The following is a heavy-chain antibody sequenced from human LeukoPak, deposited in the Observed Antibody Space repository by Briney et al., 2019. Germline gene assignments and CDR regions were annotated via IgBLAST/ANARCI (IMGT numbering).Heavy chain of an antibody. D-gene: IGHD4-11*01. J-gene: IGHJ2*01. V-gene: IGHV3-21*01. CDR3: ARAEEDDDSSYWYFDL. CDR2: ISSSSSYI. Sequence: PGGSLRLSCAASGFTFSSYSMNWVRQAPGKGLEWVSSISSSSSYIYYADSVKGRFTISRDNAKNSLYLQMNSLRVEDTAVYYCARAEEDDDSSYWYFDLWGRGTLVTVSS. CDR1: GFTFSSYS.